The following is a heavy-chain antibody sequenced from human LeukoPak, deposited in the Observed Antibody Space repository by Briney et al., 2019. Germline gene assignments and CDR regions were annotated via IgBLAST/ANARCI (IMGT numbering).Heavy chain of an antibody. J-gene: IGHJ4*02. CDR3: ARDGYTPFDY. CDR2: IKQGGSEK. V-gene: IGHV3-7*01. CDR1: GFTFSNYW. D-gene: IGHD5-24*01. Sequence: GGSLRLSCAASGFTFSNYWMSWVRQAPGKGLEWVANIKQGGSEKYYVDSVKGRFTISRDNAKNSLYLQMNNLRAEDTAVYYCARDGYTPFDYWGQGTLVTVSS.